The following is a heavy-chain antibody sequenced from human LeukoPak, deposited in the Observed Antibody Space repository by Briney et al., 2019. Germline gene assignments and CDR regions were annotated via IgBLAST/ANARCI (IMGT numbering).Heavy chain of an antibody. CDR3: ARVWGVTDFYDSRGAFDI. CDR2: IYYTGST. Sequence: SETLSLTCTVYGGSISSTGYYWGWIRQPPGKGLEWLGNIYYTGSTYYNPSLKSRVTISVDTSKNQFSLKLSSVTAADTAVYYCARVWGVTDFYDSRGAFDIWGQGTMVTVSS. CDR1: GGSISSTGYY. D-gene: IGHD3-22*01. V-gene: IGHV4-39*07. J-gene: IGHJ3*02.